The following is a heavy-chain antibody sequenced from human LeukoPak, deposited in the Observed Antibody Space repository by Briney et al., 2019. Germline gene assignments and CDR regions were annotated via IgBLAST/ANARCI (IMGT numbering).Heavy chain of an antibody. CDR1: GFTFSSYA. CDR3: ARVQWELLQVYFDY. Sequence: HTGGSLRLSCAASGFTFSSYAMSWVRQAPGKGLEWVSGISRSGVNTYYADSVKGRFTISRDNSKNTLYLQMNSLRAEDTAVYYCARVQWELLQVYFDYWGQGTLVTVSS. J-gene: IGHJ4*02. V-gene: IGHV3-23*01. CDR2: ISRSGVNT. D-gene: IGHD1-26*01.